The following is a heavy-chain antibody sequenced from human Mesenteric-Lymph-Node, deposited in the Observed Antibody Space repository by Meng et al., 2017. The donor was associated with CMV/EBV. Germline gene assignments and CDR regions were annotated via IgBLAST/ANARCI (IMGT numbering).Heavy chain of an antibody. Sequence: SCKTSGYTFTNYGITWVRQAPGQGREWMGRISAYNGNTECAQKFQGRLIMTTDASTATAHMELRSLKSDDTAIYYCVWGSGSFSQFDSWGQGSLVTVSS. D-gene: IGHD3-10*01. V-gene: IGHV1-18*01. CDR3: VWGSGSFSQFDS. CDR2: ISAYNGNT. J-gene: IGHJ4*02. CDR1: GYTFTNYG.